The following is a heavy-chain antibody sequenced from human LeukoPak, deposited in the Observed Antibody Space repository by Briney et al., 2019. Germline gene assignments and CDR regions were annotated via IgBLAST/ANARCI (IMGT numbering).Heavy chain of an antibody. D-gene: IGHD1-26*01. Sequence: ASVTVSCKASGGTFSIYAISWVRQAPGQGLEWMGGIIPIFGTANYAQKFQGRVTITADESTSTAYTELSSLRSEDTAVYYCARELYSGSYCELDYWGQGTLVTVSS. CDR2: IIPIFGTA. J-gene: IGHJ4*02. V-gene: IGHV1-69*13. CDR3: ARELYSGSYCELDY. CDR1: GGTFSIYA.